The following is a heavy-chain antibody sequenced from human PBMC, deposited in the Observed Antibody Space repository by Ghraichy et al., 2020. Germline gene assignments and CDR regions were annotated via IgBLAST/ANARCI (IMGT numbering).Heavy chain of an antibody. Sequence: ASVKVSCRASGYTFSDYYVHWERQAPGQGLEWMGRINPNGGGTNYAQKFQGKVIMTRDRSINTAYIELTSLRFNDTAVYYCARGGKGGMDWLDPWGQGTLVTVSS. CDR2: INPNGGGT. J-gene: IGHJ5*02. D-gene: IGHD4-23*01. CDR1: GYTFSDYY. CDR3: ARGGKGGMDWLDP. V-gene: IGHV1-2*06.